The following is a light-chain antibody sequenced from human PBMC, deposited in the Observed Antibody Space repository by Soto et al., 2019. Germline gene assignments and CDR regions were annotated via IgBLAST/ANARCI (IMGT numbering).Light chain of an antibody. CDR2: DAS. J-gene: IGKJ2*01. Sequence: DIQMTQSPSTLSASVGDRVTITCRAGQSISSWLAWYQQKPGKAPKLLIYDASSLESGVPSRFSGSGSGTEFTLAISSLQPDDFATYYCQQYHSYSSYTFGQGTKLEIK. V-gene: IGKV1-5*01. CDR1: QSISSW. CDR3: QQYHSYSSYT.